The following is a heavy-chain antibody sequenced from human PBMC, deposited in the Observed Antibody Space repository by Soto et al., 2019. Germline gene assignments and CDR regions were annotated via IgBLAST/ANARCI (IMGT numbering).Heavy chain of an antibody. D-gene: IGHD6-6*01. J-gene: IGHJ6*02. CDR2: IYYSGST. CDR3: AREGRGSSSAGYYYYGMDV. Sequence: QVQLQESGPGLVKPSETLSLTCTVSGGSISSYYWSWIRQPPGKGLGWIGYIYYSGSTNYNPSLKSRVTISVDTSKNQLSLKMSSVTAEDTAVYYCAREGRGSSSAGYYYYGMDVWGQGTTVTVSS. CDR1: GGSISSYY. V-gene: IGHV4-59*01.